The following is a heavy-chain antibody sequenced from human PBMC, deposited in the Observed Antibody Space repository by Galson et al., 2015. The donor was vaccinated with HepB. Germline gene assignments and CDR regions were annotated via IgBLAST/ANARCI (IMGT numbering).Heavy chain of an antibody. Sequence: SVKVSCKASGYTFTSYGISWVRQAPGQGLEWVGWISTYNGDTNYAQKFQGRVTMTTDTPTSTAYMELRSLRSDDTAVYYCARGGEAYYDILTGYHKWFDPWGQGTLVTVSS. CDR2: ISTYNGDT. J-gene: IGHJ5*02. D-gene: IGHD3-9*01. V-gene: IGHV1-18*01. CDR3: ARGGEAYYDILTGYHKWFDP. CDR1: GYTFTSYG.